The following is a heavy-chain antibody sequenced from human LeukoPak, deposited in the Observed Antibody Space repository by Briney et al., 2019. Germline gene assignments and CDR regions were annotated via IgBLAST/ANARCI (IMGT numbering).Heavy chain of an antibody. CDR1: GFTFSNYG. V-gene: IGHV3-23*01. CDR3: TRSGYRHPYHFDS. J-gene: IGHJ4*02. Sequence: PGGSLRLSCAASGFTFSNYGMNWVRQAPGKGLEWVSALSSSGGSTYYADSVKGRFTISRDNSKNTLSLQMNRLRVEDTAIYYCTRSGYRHPYHFDSWGQGTLVTVSS. D-gene: IGHD3-22*01. CDR2: LSSSGGST.